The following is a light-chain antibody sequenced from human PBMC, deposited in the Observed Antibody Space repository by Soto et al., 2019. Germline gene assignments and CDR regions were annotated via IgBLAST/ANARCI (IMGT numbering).Light chain of an antibody. J-gene: IGKJ4*01. CDR2: AAS. CDR1: QGISSY. Sequence: DIQLTQSPSFLSASVGDRVTITCRASQGISSYLAWYQQKPGKAPKLLIYAASTLQSGVPSRFSGSGSGTEFTLTISSLQPEDFATYYWQQLNSYPLTFDGGTRVEMK. CDR3: QQLNSYPLT. V-gene: IGKV1-9*01.